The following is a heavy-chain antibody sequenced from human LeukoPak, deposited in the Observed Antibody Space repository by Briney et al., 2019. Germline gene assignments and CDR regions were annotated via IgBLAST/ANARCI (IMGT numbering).Heavy chain of an antibody. D-gene: IGHD6-19*01. J-gene: IGHJ6*02. V-gene: IGHV3-30-3*01. CDR1: GFTFSSYA. CDR2: ISYDGSNK. CDR3: ARDPPRPRQEEQWLVGYYYYYGMDV. Sequence: PGGSLRLSCAASGFTFSSYAMHWVRQAPGKGLEWVAVISYDGSNKYYADSVKGRFTISRDNSKNTLYLQMNSLRAEDTAVYYCARDPPRPRQEEQWLVGYYYYYGMDVWGQGTTVTVSS.